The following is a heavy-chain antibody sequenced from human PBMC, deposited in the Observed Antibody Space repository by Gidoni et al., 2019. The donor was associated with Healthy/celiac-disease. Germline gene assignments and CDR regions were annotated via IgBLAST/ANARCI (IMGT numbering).Heavy chain of an antibody. Sequence: QLQLQESGSGLVKPSQTLSLTCAVSGGSISSGGYSWSWIRQPPGKGLEWIGYIYHSGSTYYNPSLKSRVTISVDRSKNQFSLKLSPVTAADMAVYYCARVDDYYDSSGLGAFDIWGQGTMVTVSS. CDR2: IYHSGST. CDR1: GGSISSGGYS. CDR3: ARVDDYYDSSGLGAFDI. J-gene: IGHJ3*02. V-gene: IGHV4-30-2*01. D-gene: IGHD3-22*01.